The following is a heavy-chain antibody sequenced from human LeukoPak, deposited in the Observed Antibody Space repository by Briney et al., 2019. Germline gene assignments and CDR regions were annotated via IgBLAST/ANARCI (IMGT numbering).Heavy chain of an antibody. D-gene: IGHD3-16*01. Sequence: SETLSLTCTVSGDSISSSGDYWGCIRPPPGKGLECIGNIYYSGSTYYNPSLKSRVTIAVDTSKNQFSLKLTSVTAADTAVYYCARVGATYPHYYMDVWGKGTTVTVAS. CDR3: ARVGATYPHYYMDV. CDR2: IYYSGST. CDR1: GDSISSSGDY. V-gene: IGHV4-39*01. J-gene: IGHJ6*03.